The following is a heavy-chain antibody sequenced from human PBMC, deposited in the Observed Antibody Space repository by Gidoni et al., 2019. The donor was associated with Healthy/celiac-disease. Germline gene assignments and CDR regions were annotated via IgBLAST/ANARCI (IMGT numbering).Heavy chain of an antibody. V-gene: IGHV3-9*01. Sequence: EVQLVESGGGLVQPGRSLRLACAASGFTFEDYAMPWVRQAPGKGLEWFSGISWNSGSIGYADSVKGRFTISRDNAKNSLYLQMNSLRAEDTALYYCAKGSEPPRDYGYVNSFDYWGQGTLVTVSS. CDR1: GFTFEDYA. CDR2: ISWNSGSI. D-gene: IGHD5-18*01. CDR3: AKGSEPPRDYGYVNSFDY. J-gene: IGHJ4*02.